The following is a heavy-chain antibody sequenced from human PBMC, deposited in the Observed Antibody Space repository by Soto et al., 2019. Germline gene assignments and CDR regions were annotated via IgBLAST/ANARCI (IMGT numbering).Heavy chain of an antibody. V-gene: IGHV5-51*01. Sequence: GESLKISCKGSGYNFPKYWIGWVRQMPGKGLEWMGIIYCGDSDAKYSPSFEGQVTISADQSNNVVYLQWSSLKASDTAIYYCARREYSGYEFFDLWGQGTLVTVSS. J-gene: IGHJ4*02. CDR3: ARREYSGYEFFDL. CDR2: IYCGDSDA. D-gene: IGHD5-12*01. CDR1: GYNFPKYW.